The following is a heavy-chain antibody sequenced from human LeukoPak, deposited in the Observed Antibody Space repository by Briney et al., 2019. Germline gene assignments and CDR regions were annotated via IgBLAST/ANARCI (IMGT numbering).Heavy chain of an antibody. Sequence: PGGSLRLSCAASGFTFSNYWMHGVRQAPAQGLVWVSRLSSDGRDPSYADSVKGRFTISRDNSKNTLYLQMNSLRAQDTAVYYCARFKDGYNRFDSWGQGTLVTVSS. CDR1: GFTFSNYW. J-gene: IGHJ4*02. CDR2: LSSDGRDP. V-gene: IGHV3-74*01. CDR3: ARFKDGYNRFDS. D-gene: IGHD5-24*01.